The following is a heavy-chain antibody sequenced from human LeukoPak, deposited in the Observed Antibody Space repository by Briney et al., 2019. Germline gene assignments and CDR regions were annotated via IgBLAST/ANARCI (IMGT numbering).Heavy chain of an antibody. Sequence: GGSLRLSCAASGFTFSRIAMSWVRQAPGKGLEWVSAIRSNGEAVYNADSVKGRFTVSRDNSRQTLFLQMSSLRVEDTATYYCAKGQELDDGVFDSWGQGTLVTVSS. CDR1: GFTFSRIA. V-gene: IGHV3-23*01. D-gene: IGHD1-1*01. CDR2: IRSNGEAV. CDR3: AKGQELDDGVFDS. J-gene: IGHJ4*02.